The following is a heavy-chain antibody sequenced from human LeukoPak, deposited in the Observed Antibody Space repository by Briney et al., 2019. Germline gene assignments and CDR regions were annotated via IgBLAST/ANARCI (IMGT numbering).Heavy chain of an antibody. Sequence: SSETLSLTCTVSGGSISSSSYYWGWIRQPPGKGLEWIGSIYYSGSTYYNPSLKSRVTISVDTSKNQFSLKLSSVTAADTAVYYCARRGIAARVNWFDPWGQGTLVTVSS. CDR2: IYYSGST. CDR1: GGSISSSSYY. CDR3: ARRGIAARVNWFDP. J-gene: IGHJ5*02. D-gene: IGHD6-6*01. V-gene: IGHV4-39*01.